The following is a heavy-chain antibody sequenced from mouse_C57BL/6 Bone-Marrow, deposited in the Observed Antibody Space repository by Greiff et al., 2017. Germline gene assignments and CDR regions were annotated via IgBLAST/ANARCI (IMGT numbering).Heavy chain of an antibody. J-gene: IGHJ2*01. CDR2: IHPSDSDT. V-gene: IGHV1-74*01. CDR1: GYTFTSYW. CDR3: AMDFYYGNSYCDY. Sequence: VQLQQPGAELVKPGASVKVSCKASGYTFTSYWMHWVKQRPGQGLEWIGRIHPSDSDTNYNHKFKGKATLTVDKSSSTAYMQLSSLTSEDSAVYYCAMDFYYGNSYCDYWGRGTTLTVSS. D-gene: IGHD1-1*01.